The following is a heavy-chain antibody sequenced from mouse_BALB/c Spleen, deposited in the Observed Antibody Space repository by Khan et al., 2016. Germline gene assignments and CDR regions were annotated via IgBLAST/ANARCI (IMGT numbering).Heavy chain of an antibody. V-gene: IGHV3-6*02. CDR1: GYSITSGYY. CDR2: ISYDGSN. J-gene: IGHJ2*01. Sequence: EVQLQESGPGLVKPSQSLSLTCSVTGYSITSGYYWNWIRQFPGNKLEWMGYISYDGSNNYNPSLKNRISITRDTSKNQFFLTLNSVTTYDTATYYCAGDSYYFDYWGQGTTLTVSS. CDR3: AGDSYYFDY.